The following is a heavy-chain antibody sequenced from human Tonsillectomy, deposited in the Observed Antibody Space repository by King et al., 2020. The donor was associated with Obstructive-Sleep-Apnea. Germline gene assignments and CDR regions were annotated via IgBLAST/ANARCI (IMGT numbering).Heavy chain of an antibody. V-gene: IGHV3-7*01. J-gene: IGHJ4*02. D-gene: IGHD3-10*01. CDR3: ARFNYGIDY. CDR2: IKPDGSEE. Sequence: VQLVESGGGLVQPGGSLTLSCLASAFTFTNYWMSWVRQAPGKGLEWGANIKPDGSEEEYVDSLRGRFTISRDKAKKPLSLQMSSLGAEDTAVYYCARFNYGIDYWGQGVLVTVSS. CDR1: AFTFTNYW.